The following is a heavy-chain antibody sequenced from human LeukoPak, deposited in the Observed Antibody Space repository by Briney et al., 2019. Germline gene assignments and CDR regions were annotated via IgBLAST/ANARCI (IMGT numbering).Heavy chain of an antibody. CDR3: ARDWRDSSGKFPNDAFDI. Sequence: GGSLRLSCAASGFTFSDNYMSWIRQAPGKGLEWVSYISSSGSIYYADSVKGRFTISRDNAKNSLYLQMNSLRAEDTAVYYCARDWRDSSGKFPNDAFDIWGQGSMVTVSS. V-gene: IGHV3-11*04. J-gene: IGHJ3*02. CDR1: GFTFSDNY. CDR2: ISSSGSI. D-gene: IGHD3-22*01.